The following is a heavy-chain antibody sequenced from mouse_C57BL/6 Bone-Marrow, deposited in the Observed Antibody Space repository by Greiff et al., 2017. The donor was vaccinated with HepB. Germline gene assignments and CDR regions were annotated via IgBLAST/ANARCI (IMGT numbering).Heavy chain of an antibody. J-gene: IGHJ3*01. V-gene: IGHV1-66*01. CDR3: ARGGRAWFAY. CDR1: GYSFTSYY. Sequence: QVQLKHSGPELVKPGASVKISCKASGYSFTSYYIHWVKQRPGQGLEWIGWIYPGSGNTKYNEKFKGKATLTADTSSSTAYMQLSSLTSEDSAVYYCARGGRAWFAYWGQGTLVTVSA. CDR2: IYPGSGNT. D-gene: IGHD1-1*02.